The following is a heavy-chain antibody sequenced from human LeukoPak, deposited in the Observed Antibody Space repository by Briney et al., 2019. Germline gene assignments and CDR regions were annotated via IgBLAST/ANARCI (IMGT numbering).Heavy chain of an antibody. J-gene: IGHJ4*02. CDR3: AKALSGYIYGPDV. D-gene: IGHD5-18*01. V-gene: IGHV3-23*01. CDR2: ISGSGSTT. CDR1: GFPFSSYA. Sequence: PGGSLRLSCAASGFPFSSYAMTWVRQAPGKGLEWVSTISGSGSTTYYADSVRGRFSIPRDNSRNLLFLQMNSLRAEDTALYYCAKALSGYIYGPDVWSQGTLVTVCS.